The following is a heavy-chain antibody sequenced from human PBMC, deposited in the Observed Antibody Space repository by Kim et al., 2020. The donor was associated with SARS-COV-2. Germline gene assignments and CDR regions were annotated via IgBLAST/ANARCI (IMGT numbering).Heavy chain of an antibody. D-gene: IGHD6-13*01. V-gene: IGHV1-3*01. CDR3: AREEGSSWTYYYYGMDV. CDR1: GYTFTSYA. Sequence: ASVKVSCKASGYTFTSYAMHWVRQAPGQRLEWMGWINAGNGNTKYSQKFQGRVTITRDTSASTAYMELSSLRSEDTAVYYCAREEGSSWTYYYYGMDVWGQGTTVTVSS. CDR2: INAGNGNT. J-gene: IGHJ6*02.